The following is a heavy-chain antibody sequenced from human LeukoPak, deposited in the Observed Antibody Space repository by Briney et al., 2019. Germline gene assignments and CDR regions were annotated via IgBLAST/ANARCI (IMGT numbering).Heavy chain of an antibody. J-gene: IGHJ4*02. D-gene: IGHD3-10*01. CDR3: ARGRNYGSGSYGLNYFDY. V-gene: IGHV4-39*07. CDR1: GGSISSSSYY. Sequence: SETLSLTCTVSGGSISSSSYYWGWIRQPPGKGLEWIGSIYYSGSTYYNPSLKSRVTISVDTSKNQFSLKLSSVTAADTAVYYCARGRNYGSGSYGLNYFDYWGQGTLVTVSS. CDR2: IYYSGST.